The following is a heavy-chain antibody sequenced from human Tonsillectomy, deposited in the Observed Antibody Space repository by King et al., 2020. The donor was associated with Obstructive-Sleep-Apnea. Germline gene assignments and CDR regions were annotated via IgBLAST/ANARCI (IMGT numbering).Heavy chain of an antibody. Sequence: VQLVESGGGLVPPGGSLRLSCAASGFPFSRYWMSWVRQAPGKGPEWLANIKQDGSEEFYVDSVKGRFTISRDNAKNSLHLQMNSLRAEDTAVYYCARDGLRYFDWLPHHGMDVWGQGTTITVFS. J-gene: IGHJ6*02. V-gene: IGHV3-7*01. D-gene: IGHD3-9*01. CDR1: GFPFSRYW. CDR2: IKQDGSEE. CDR3: ARDGLRYFDWLPHHGMDV.